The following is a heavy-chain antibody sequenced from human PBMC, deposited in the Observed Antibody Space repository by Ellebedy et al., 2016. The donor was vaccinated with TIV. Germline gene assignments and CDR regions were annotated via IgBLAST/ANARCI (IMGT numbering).Heavy chain of an antibody. Sequence: GESLKISCAASGFTFSSHAMSWARQAPGKGLEWVSSITESGGNTYYADSVKGRFTISRDNSKDTLFLQMNGLRAEDTAIYFCARDPVGVGPAFDVWGQGTMVTVSS. CDR2: ITESGGNT. V-gene: IGHV3-23*01. D-gene: IGHD4-23*01. CDR1: GFTFSSHA. J-gene: IGHJ3*01. CDR3: ARDPVGVGPAFDV.